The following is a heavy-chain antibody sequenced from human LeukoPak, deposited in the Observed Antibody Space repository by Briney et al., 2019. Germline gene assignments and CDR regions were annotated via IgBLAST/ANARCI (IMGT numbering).Heavy chain of an antibody. CDR1: GYTFTSYG. CDR2: IGAYNGNT. Sequence: ASVKVSCKASGYTFTSYGISWVRQAPGQGLEWMGWIGAYNGNTNYAQKLQGRVTMTTDTSTSTAYMELRSLRSDDTAVYYCARGPLGRYGSGSYLTQRFDYWGQGTLVTVSS. CDR3: ARGPLGRYGSGSYLTQRFDY. J-gene: IGHJ4*02. V-gene: IGHV1-18*01. D-gene: IGHD3-10*01.